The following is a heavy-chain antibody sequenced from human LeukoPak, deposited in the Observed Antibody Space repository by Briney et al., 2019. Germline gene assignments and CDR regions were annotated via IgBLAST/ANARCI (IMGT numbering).Heavy chain of an antibody. J-gene: IGHJ4*02. V-gene: IGHV3-23*01. CDR2: IGGSGGST. CDR3: AKVETAAAATLRGFDY. CDR1: GLSFSSFA. Sequence: GGSLRLSCAASGLSFSSFAMSWVRQAPGKGLEWVSSIGGSGGSTYYADSVKGRFTISRDNSKNTLYLQMNSLRAEDTAVYYCAKVETAAAATLRGFDYWGQGTLATVSS. D-gene: IGHD6-13*01.